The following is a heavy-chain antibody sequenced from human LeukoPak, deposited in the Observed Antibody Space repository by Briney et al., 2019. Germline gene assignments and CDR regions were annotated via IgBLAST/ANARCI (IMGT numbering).Heavy chain of an antibody. CDR2: ISNDGNNK. CDR3: ARDFVMVYAIALVDY. D-gene: IGHD2-8*01. J-gene: IGHJ4*02. CDR1: SFPYSSYA. V-gene: IGHV3-30-3*01. Sequence: PGGPLTLSCSASSFPYSSYAILGPRGSPGKGVEGGQDISNDGNNKCYADSVKCRFTRSRDNSKNTLYLQMNSLRGQDTAVYYCARDFVMVYAIALVDYWGQGTLVTVSS.